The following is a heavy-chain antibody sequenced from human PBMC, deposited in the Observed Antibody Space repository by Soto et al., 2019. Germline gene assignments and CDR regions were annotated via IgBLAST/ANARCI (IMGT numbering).Heavy chain of an antibody. CDR1: GYTFTRYG. Sequence: QVHLVQSGAEVKKPGASVKVSCKTSGYTFTRYGISWVRQAPGQGLEWLVWISGYDGRTNLAQKVQDRVTMTTDTSTSTVYMELGSLRSDDTAVYYCAREVDVPYYYSGMDVWGQGTTVTVSS. J-gene: IGHJ6*02. CDR2: ISGYDGRT. CDR3: AREVDVPYYYSGMDV. D-gene: IGHD3-16*01. V-gene: IGHV1-18*01.